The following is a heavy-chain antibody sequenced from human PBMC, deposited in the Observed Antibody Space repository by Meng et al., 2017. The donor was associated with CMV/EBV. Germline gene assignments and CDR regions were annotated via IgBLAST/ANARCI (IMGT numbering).Heavy chain of an antibody. CDR3: ARDLVVVPAAIEGYLEYYYYYGMDV. CDR1: GGTFSSYT. D-gene: IGHD2-2*02. Sequence: PVKVSCKASGGTFSSYTISWVRQAPGQGLEWMGRIIPILGIANYAQKFQGRVTITADKSTSTAYMELSSLRSEDTAVYYCARDLVVVPAAIEGYLEYYYYYGMDVWGQGTTVTVSS. J-gene: IGHJ6*02. V-gene: IGHV1-69*04. CDR2: IIPILGIA.